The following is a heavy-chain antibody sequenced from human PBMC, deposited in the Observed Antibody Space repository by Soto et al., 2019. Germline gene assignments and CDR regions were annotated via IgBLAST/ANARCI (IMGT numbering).Heavy chain of an antibody. Sequence: ESGGGLVQPGGSLRLSCAASGFTFSSYWMSWVRQAPGKGLEWVANIKQDGSEKYYVDSVKGRFTISRDNAKNSLYLQMNSLRAEDTAVYYCARRGASHGSRVYSYWGQGTLVTVSS. CDR3: ARRGASHGSRVYSY. D-gene: IGHD3-10*01. CDR1: GFTFSSYW. V-gene: IGHV3-7*01. CDR2: IKQDGSEK. J-gene: IGHJ4*02.